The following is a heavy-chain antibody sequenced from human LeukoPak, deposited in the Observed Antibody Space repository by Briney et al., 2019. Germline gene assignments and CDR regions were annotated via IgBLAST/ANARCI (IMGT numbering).Heavy chain of an antibody. CDR3: ARAGAVAGPPDY. CDR1: GFNFRDHW. J-gene: IGHJ4*02. V-gene: IGHV3-21*01. D-gene: IGHD6-19*01. CDR2: ISSSSSYI. Sequence: QPGGSLRLSCAVSGFNFRDHWMDWVRQAPGKGLEWVSSISSSSSYIYYADSMKGRFTISRDNAKNSLYLQMNSLRAEDTAVYYCARAGAVAGPPDYWGQGTLVTVSS.